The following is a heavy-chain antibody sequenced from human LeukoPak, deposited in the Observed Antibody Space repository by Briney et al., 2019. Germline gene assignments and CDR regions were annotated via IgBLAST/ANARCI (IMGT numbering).Heavy chain of an antibody. CDR3: ASNSSDY. J-gene: IGHJ4*02. D-gene: IGHD4-23*01. CDR2: IYYSGST. V-gene: IGHV4-39*07. Sequence: PSETLSLTCTVSGGSISSSSYYWGWIRQPPGKGLEWIGSIYYSGSTYYNPSLKSRVTISVDTSKNQFSLKLSSVTAADTAVYCCASNSSDYWGQGTLVTVSS. CDR1: GGSISSSSYY.